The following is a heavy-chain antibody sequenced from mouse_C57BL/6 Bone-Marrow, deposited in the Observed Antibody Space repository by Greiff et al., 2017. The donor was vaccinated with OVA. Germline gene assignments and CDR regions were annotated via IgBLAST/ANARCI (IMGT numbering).Heavy chain of an antibody. D-gene: IGHD1-1*01. V-gene: IGHV6-3*01. CDR3: TCCLITTVHDD. CDR1: GFTFSNYW. CDR2: IRLKSDNYAT. J-gene: IGHJ2*01. Sequence: EVKLVESGGGLVQPGGSMKLSCVASGFTFSNYWMNWVRQSPEKGLEWVAQIRLKSDNYATHYAESVKGRFTISRDDSKSSVYLQMNNLRAEYTGIYYCTCCLITTVHDDWGQGTTLTVSS.